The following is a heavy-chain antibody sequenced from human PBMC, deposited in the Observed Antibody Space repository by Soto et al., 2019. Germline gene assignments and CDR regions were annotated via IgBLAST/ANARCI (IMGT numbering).Heavy chain of an antibody. CDR2: IYPGDSDT. J-gene: IGHJ6*02. V-gene: IGHV5-51*01. Sequence: PGESLKISCKASGYSFTSYWIGWVRQMPGKGLEWVGIIYPGDSDTRYSPSFQGQVTISADKSISTAYLQWSSLKASDTAMYSCARLGEVAALYYYGMDVWGQGTTVTVSS. D-gene: IGHD6-6*01. CDR1: GYSFTSYW. CDR3: ARLGEVAALYYYGMDV.